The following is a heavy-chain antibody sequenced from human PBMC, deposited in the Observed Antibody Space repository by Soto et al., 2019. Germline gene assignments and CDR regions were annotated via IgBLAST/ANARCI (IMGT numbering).Heavy chain of an antibody. CDR2: IRSKANSYAT. J-gene: IGHJ4*02. CDR3: TRRGYSGYDGSSRFGTQDY. D-gene: IGHD5-12*01. CDR1: GFTFSGSA. V-gene: IGHV3-73*01. Sequence: LRLSCAASGFTFSGSAMHWVRQASGKGLEWVGRIRSKANSYATAYAASVKGRFTISRDDSKNTAYLQMNSLKTEDTAVYYCTRRGYSGYDGSSRFGTQDYWGQGTLVTVSS.